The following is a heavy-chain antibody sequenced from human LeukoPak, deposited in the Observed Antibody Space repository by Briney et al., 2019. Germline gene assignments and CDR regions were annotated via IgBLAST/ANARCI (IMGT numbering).Heavy chain of an antibody. D-gene: IGHD5-12*01. CDR2: ISSSSSYT. CDR3: ARDRGDLSGYGNY. V-gene: IGHV3-21*01. Sequence: GGTLRLSCAASGFTFSSYSMNWARQAPGKGLEWVASISSSSSYTYYADSVKGRFTISRDNAKNSLYLQMNSLRAEDTAVYCCARDRGDLSGYGNYWGQGTLVTVSS. CDR1: GFTFSSYS. J-gene: IGHJ4*02.